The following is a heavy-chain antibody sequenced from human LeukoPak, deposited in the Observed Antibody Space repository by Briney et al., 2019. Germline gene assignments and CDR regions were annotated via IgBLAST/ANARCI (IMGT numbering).Heavy chain of an antibody. D-gene: IGHD3-3*01. Sequence: SGTLSLTCTVSGGSISSGGYYWSWIRQHPGKGLEWIGYIYYSGSTYYNPSLKSRVTISVDTSKNQFSLKLSSVTAADTVVYYCARDTPYDFWSGYYLDPYYYGMDVWGQGTTVTVSS. CDR2: IYYSGST. V-gene: IGHV4-31*03. CDR3: ARDTPYDFWSGYYLDPYYYGMDV. CDR1: GGSISSGGYY. J-gene: IGHJ6*02.